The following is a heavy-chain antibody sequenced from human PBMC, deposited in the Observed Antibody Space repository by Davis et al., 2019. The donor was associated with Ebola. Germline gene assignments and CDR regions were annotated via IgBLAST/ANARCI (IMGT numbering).Heavy chain of an antibody. CDR3: ASEGRHSSGPLSDFDY. CDR2: ISSSSSYT. Sequence: GESLKISCAASGFTFSDYYMSWIRQAPGKGLEWVSYISSSSSYTNYADSVKGRFTISRDNAKNSLYLQMNSLRAEDTAVYYCASEGRHSSGPLSDFDYWGQGTLVTVSS. J-gene: IGHJ4*02. V-gene: IGHV3-11*06. CDR1: GFTFSDYY. D-gene: IGHD6-19*01.